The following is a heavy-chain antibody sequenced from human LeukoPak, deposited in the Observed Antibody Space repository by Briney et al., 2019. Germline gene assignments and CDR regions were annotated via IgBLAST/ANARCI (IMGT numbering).Heavy chain of an antibody. CDR2: IYSTGST. D-gene: IGHD3-3*01. V-gene: IGHV4-59*08. CDR3: AKTVFLSGWHFDY. J-gene: IGHJ4*02. Sequence: SETLSRTCTVSAGSLNTYYWSWIRQPPGKGLEWIGYIYSTGSTNYNPSLKSRVTISVDTSKNQFSLKLSSVTAADTAVYYCAKTVFLSGWHFDYWGQGTLVTVSS. CDR1: AGSLNTYY.